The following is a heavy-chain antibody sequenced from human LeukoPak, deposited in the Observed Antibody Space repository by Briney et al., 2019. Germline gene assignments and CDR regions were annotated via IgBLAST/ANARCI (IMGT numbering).Heavy chain of an antibody. CDR1: GFTFSDYY. Sequence: GGSLRLSCAASGFTFSDYYMSWIRQAPGKGLEWVSYISSSGSTIYYADSVKGRFTISRDNAKNSLYLQMNSLRAEDTAVYYCARGLGTMVRGVIIALYYYYGMDVWGQGTTVTVSS. D-gene: IGHD3-10*01. CDR3: ARGLGTMVRGVIIALYYYYGMDV. J-gene: IGHJ6*02. CDR2: ISSSGSTI. V-gene: IGHV3-11*01.